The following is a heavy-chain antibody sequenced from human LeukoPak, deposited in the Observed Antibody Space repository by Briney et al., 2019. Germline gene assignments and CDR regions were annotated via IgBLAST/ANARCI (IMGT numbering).Heavy chain of an antibody. CDR1: GFTFSSYA. D-gene: IGHD3-22*01. V-gene: IGHV3-30-3*01. CDR3: ARGRDYYDSSGYYPFDY. J-gene: IGHJ4*02. CDR2: ISYDGSNK. Sequence: GRSLRLSCAASGFTFSSYAMHWVRQAPGKGMEWVAVISYDGSNKYYADSVKGRFTISRDNSKNTLYLQMNSLRAEDTAVYYCARGRDYYDSSGYYPFDYWGQGTLVTVSS.